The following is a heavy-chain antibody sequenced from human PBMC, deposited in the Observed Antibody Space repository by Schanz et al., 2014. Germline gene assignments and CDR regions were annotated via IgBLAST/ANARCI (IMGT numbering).Heavy chain of an antibody. CDR3: AKDLLYGAPMPLNHLDY. J-gene: IGHJ4*02. CDR2: ISSSGSYI. CDR1: GFTFSSYS. D-gene: IGHD2-2*01. Sequence: PGGSLRLSCAASGFTFSSYSMNWVRQAPGKGLEWVSSISSSGSYIHYADSVKGRFTISRDNAKNTLYLQMNSLRAEDTAVYYCAKDLLYGAPMPLNHLDYWGQGTLVTVSS. V-gene: IGHV3-21*04.